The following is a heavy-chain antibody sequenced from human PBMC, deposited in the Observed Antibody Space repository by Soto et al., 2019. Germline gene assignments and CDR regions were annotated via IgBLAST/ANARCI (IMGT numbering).Heavy chain of an antibody. CDR3: ARVVPGAEAWFGP. CDR2: ISLYSDGT. D-gene: IGHD2-2*01. V-gene: IGHV1-18*01. J-gene: IGHJ5*02. CDR1: GYTFSNYG. Sequence: AXVKVSCKTSGYTFSNYGITWVLQSPGQPLEWLGWISLYSDGTNYAQKFQGRVSMTTDTSTTTAYMELRSLRSDDTAVYYCARVVPGAEAWFGPWGQGTLVTVSS.